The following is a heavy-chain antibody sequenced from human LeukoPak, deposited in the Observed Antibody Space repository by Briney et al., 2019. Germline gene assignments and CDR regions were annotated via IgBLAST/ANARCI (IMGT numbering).Heavy chain of an antibody. CDR1: GFTFSNYA. J-gene: IGHJ4*02. CDR2: IVNSGGST. V-gene: IGHV3-23*01. Sequence: GGSLRLSCVASGFTFSNYAMSWVRQAPGKGLEWVSGIVNSGGSTYYADSVRGRLTISRDNSKKTVYLKMSSLRGDDTAIYYCAKDRAGYSYGMFDSRGQGTLVTVSS. CDR3: AKDRAGYSYGMFDS. D-gene: IGHD5-18*01.